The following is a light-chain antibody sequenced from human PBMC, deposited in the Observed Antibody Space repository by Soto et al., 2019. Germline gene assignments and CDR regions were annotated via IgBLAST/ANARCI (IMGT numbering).Light chain of an antibody. Sequence: EIVMTQSPATLSVSPGERATLSCRASQSVSSNLAWYQQKPGQAPRLLLYGASTRATGIPARFSGSGSGTEFTLTISSLQSEDFVVYYCQQYNNWSPWTFGQGTKVEIK. J-gene: IGKJ1*01. CDR1: QSVSSN. CDR2: GAS. V-gene: IGKV3-15*01. CDR3: QQYNNWSPWT.